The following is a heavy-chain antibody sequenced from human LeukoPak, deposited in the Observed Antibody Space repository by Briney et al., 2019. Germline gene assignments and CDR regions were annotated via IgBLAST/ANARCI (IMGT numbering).Heavy chain of an antibody. J-gene: IGHJ4*02. CDR1: GFTFSDYY. Sequence: GGSLRLSCAASGFTFSDYYMSWIRQAPGKGLEWVSYISSSGSTIYYADSVKGRFTISRDNAKNSLYLQMNSLRAEDTAVYYCARRDGSGSYPNHYFDYWGQGTLVTVSS. D-gene: IGHD3-10*01. V-gene: IGHV3-11*01. CDR3: ARRDGSGSYPNHYFDY. CDR2: ISSSGSTI.